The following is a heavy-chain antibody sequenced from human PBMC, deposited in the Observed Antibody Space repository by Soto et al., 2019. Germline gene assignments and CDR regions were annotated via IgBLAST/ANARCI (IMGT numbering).Heavy chain of an antibody. CDR3: SKMVSTPTDSDVGGMDV. CDR1: GYSFTGYY. J-gene: IGHJ6*02. Sequence: ASVKVSCKASGYSFTGYYMHWVRQAPGQGLEWMGYINPNSGATNYAPKFQGWVTMTRDTSTSTAYMEMSRLKSDDTAVYYCSKMVSTPTDSDVGGMDVWGRGTTVTVSS. D-gene: IGHD4-17*01. CDR2: INPNSGAT. V-gene: IGHV1-2*04.